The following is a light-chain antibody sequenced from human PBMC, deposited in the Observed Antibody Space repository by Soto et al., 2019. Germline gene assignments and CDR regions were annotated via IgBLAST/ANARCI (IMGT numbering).Light chain of an antibody. Sequence: QSVLTQPASVSGSPGQSITISCTGTSSDVGAYNFVSCYQQFPGKAPKLMIYEVSNRPSGVSDRFSGSKSGNTASLIISGLRPEDGADYYCSSQKASATVLFGGGTKLTVL. V-gene: IGLV2-14*01. CDR2: EVS. J-gene: IGLJ2*01. CDR3: SSQKASATVL. CDR1: SSDVGAYNF.